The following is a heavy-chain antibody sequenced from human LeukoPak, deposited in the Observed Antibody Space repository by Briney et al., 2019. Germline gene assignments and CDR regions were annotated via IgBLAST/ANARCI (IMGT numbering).Heavy chain of an antibody. V-gene: IGHV3-30*18. CDR2: ISYDGSNK. D-gene: IGHD3-10*01. CDR1: GFTFSSYG. CDR3: AKDGYYGSGTDGYYFDY. J-gene: IGHJ4*02. Sequence: GGSLRLSCAASGFTFSSYGMHWVRQAPGKGLEWVAVISYDGSNKYYADSVKGRFTISRDNSKNALYLQMNSLRAEDTAVYYCAKDGYYGSGTDGYYFDYWGQGTLVTVSS.